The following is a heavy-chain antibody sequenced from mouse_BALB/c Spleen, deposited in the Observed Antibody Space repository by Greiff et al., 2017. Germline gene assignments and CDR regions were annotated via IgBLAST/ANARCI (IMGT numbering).Heavy chain of an antibody. CDR3: ARAGGLRAWFAY. CDR2: IWWDDDK. V-gene: IGHV8-8*01. D-gene: IGHD2-4*01. J-gene: IGHJ3*01. Sequence: QVTLKVSGPGILQPSQTLSLTCSFSGFPLSTSGMGLGWIRPPSGKGLEWLAHIWWDDDKRYNPALKSRLTISKDTSSNQVFLKIASVDTADTATYYCARAGGLRAWFAYWGQGTLVTVSA. CDR1: GFPLSTSGMG.